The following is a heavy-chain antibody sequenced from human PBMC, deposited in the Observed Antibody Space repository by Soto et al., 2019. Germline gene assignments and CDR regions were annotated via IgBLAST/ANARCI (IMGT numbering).Heavy chain of an antibody. V-gene: IGHV3-33*01. CDR3: ARDVFFLYYDGSGSYRNYDAFDI. J-gene: IGHJ3*02. CDR1: GFTFSSYG. Sequence: QVQLVEAGGGVVQPGRSLRLSCAASGFTFSSYGMHWVRQAPGKGLEGVALIWYDGSNQYYADSVKGRFTISRDDSKNKLYLQMNSLRAEDTAVYYCARDVFFLYYDGSGSYRNYDAFDIWGQGTMVTVSS. D-gene: IGHD3-10*01. CDR2: IWYDGSNQ.